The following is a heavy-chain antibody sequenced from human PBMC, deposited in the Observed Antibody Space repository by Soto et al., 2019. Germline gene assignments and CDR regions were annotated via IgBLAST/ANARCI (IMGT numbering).Heavy chain of an antibody. Sequence: SETLSLTXAVSGYSISSGYYWGWIRQPPGKGLEWIGSIYHSGSTYYNPSLKSRVTISVDTSKNQFSLKLSSVTAADTAMYYCARGRWHDILTGNWFDPWGQGTLVTVSS. CDR3: ARGRWHDILTGNWFDP. J-gene: IGHJ5*02. V-gene: IGHV4-38-2*01. CDR2: IYHSGST. D-gene: IGHD3-9*01. CDR1: GYSISSGYY.